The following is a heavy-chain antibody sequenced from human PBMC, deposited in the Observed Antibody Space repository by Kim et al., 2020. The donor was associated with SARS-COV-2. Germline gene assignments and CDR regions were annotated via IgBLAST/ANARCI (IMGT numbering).Heavy chain of an antibody. Sequence: SVKVSCKASGGTFSSYAISWVRQAPGQGLEWMGGIIPIFGTANYAQKFQGRVTITADESTSTAYMELSSLRSEDTAVYYCAREGSDSSGYYYVSYYYGMDVWGQGTTVTVSS. J-gene: IGHJ6*02. CDR3: AREGSDSSGYYYVSYYYGMDV. CDR2: IIPIFGTA. V-gene: IGHV1-69*13. D-gene: IGHD3-22*01. CDR1: GGTFSSYA.